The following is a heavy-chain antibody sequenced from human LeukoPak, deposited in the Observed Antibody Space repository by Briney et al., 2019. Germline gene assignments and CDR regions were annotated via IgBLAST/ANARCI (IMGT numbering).Heavy chain of an antibody. CDR3: ARGDYGSGSYYQVVDY. J-gene: IGHJ4*02. CDR1: GDSVSSNIAA. Sequence: SQTLSLTCAISGDSVSSNIAAWNWIRQSPSRGLEWLGRTYYRSKWYSEYAVSVKSRISIIADTSKNQFSLQLNSVTPEDTAVYYCARGDYGSGSYYQVVDYWGQGTLVTVSS. V-gene: IGHV6-1*01. D-gene: IGHD3-10*01. CDR2: TYYRSKWYS.